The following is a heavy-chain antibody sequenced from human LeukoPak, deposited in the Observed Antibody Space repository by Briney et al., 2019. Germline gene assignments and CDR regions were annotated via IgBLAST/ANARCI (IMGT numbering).Heavy chain of an antibody. CDR3: TSRGPTATNWFDP. V-gene: IGHV1-18*01. J-gene: IGHJ5*02. Sequence: ASVKVSCKTSGYTFTSHGINWVRQAPGQGLEWMGWISTYNGDTNSAQKFQGRVTLTTDTSTSTAYMELRSLRYDDTAVYYCTSRGPTATNWFDPWGQGTLVTVSS. CDR1: GYTFTSHG. D-gene: IGHD3-10*01. CDR2: ISTYNGDT.